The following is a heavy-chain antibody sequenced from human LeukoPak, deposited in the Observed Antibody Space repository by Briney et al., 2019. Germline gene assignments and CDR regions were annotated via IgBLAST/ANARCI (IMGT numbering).Heavy chain of an antibody. J-gene: IGHJ5*02. CDR3: ARADYDILTGYYNSWFDP. CDR2: INPSGGST. Sequence: SSVKVSYKASGYTFTSYYMHWVRQAPGQGLEWMGIINPSGGSTSYAQKFQGRVTMTRDTSTSTVYMELSSLRSEDTAVYYCARADYDILTGYYNSWFDPWGQGTLVTVSS. V-gene: IGHV1-46*03. CDR1: GYTFTSYY. D-gene: IGHD3-9*01.